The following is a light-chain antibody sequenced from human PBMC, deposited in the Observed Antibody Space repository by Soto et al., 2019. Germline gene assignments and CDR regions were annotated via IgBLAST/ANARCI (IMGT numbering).Light chain of an antibody. CDR3: QQYTDWPPWT. CDR2: DAS. Sequence: EIVLTQSPGTLSLSPGERATLSCRAIQSVSSSYFAWCQQKPGQAPRLLIYDASTRAADIPARFSGSGAGTEFTLTISSLQSEDFAVYYCQQYTDWPPWTFGQGTKVDIK. CDR1: QSVSSSY. J-gene: IGKJ1*01. V-gene: IGKV3-15*01.